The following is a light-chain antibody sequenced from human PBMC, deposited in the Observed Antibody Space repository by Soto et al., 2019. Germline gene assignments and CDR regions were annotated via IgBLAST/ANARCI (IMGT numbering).Light chain of an antibody. CDR2: DAS. Sequence: DVQMTQSPSSLSASVGDRVTISCPASQGLGSCLHWYQHKPGKAPKLLIYDASSLEAVGPSGFSGSGSGTGFTLIISNLQPVDVATYHCQQCDNVPFTFGPGTILDIK. J-gene: IGKJ3*01. CDR1: QGLGSC. CDR3: QQCDNVPFT. V-gene: IGKV1-33*01.